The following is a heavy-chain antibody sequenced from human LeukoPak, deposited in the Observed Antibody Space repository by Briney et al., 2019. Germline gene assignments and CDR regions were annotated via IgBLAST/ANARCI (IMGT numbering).Heavy chain of an antibody. CDR3: AREDYYDSGSNDY. D-gene: IGHD3-22*01. Sequence: ASVKVSCKASGYTFTSYDINWVRQATGQGLEWMGWMNPNSGITGYAQKFQGRVTISRNTSISTAYMELSSLRSEDTAVYYCAREDYYDSGSNDYWGQGTLVTVSS. CDR1: GYTFTSYD. J-gene: IGHJ4*02. V-gene: IGHV1-8*03. CDR2: MNPNSGIT.